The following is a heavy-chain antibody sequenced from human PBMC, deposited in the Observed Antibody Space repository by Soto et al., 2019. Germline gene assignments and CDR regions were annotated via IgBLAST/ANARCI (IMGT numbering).Heavy chain of an antibody. J-gene: IGHJ5*02. V-gene: IGHV4-30-2*01. Sequence: SETLSLTCAVSGGSISSGDPSCSWILHPPGKGLEWIGYIYQSVSTYYNPSLRSRVTISVDRSKNQFSLRLNSVTAADTAVYYCARGRDYYGSGSYYNSRWYDPWGQGIFVTVSS. CDR3: ARGRDYYGSGSYYNSRWYDP. D-gene: IGHD3-10*01. CDR2: IYQSVST. CDR1: GGSISSGDPS.